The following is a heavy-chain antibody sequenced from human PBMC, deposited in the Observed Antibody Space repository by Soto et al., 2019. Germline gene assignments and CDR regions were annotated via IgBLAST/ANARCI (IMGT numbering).Heavy chain of an antibody. CDR1: GGTFSSYA. CDR2: IIPIFGTA. V-gene: IGHV1-69*12. J-gene: IGHJ5*02. D-gene: IGHD3-10*01. CDR3: ARDRLWFGESETMNRYNWFDP. Sequence: QVQLVQSGAEVKKPGSSVKVSCKASGGTFSSYAISWVRQAPGQGLEWMGGIIPIFGTANYAQKFQGRVTITADESTSTAYMELSSLRSEDTAVYYCARDRLWFGESETMNRYNWFDPWGQGTLVTVSS.